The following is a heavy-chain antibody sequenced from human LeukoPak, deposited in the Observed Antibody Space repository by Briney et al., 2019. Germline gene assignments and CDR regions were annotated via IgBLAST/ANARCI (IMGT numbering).Heavy chain of an antibody. Sequence: PGGSLRLSCSASGFTFSSSWMHWVRQAPGKGLVWVSRINSDGGITTYADSVKGRFTISRDNAKNTLYLQMSSLRADDTAMFNCARTVGGSNDYWGQGTLATVSS. V-gene: IGHV3-74*01. CDR3: ARTVGGSNDY. CDR2: INSDGGIT. D-gene: IGHD5-24*01. CDR1: GFTFSSSW. J-gene: IGHJ4*02.